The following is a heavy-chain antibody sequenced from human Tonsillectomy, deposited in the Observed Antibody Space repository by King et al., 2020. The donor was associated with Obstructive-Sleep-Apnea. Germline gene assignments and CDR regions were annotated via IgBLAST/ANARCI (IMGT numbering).Heavy chain of an antibody. CDR2: INHSGST. V-gene: IGHV4-34*01. CDR1: GGSFSCYY. Sequence: VQLQQWGAGLLKPSETLSLTCAVYGGSFSCYYWSWIRQPPGKGLEWIGEINHSGSTNYNPSLKSRVTLSVDTSKNQFSLKLSSVTAADPAVYYCARSDILTGYGYFDYWGQGTLVTVSS. CDR3: ARSDILTGYGYFDY. D-gene: IGHD3-9*01. J-gene: IGHJ4*02.